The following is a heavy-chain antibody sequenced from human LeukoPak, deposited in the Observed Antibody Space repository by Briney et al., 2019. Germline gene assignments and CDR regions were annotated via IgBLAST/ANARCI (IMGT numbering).Heavy chain of an antibody. J-gene: IGHJ3*02. D-gene: IGHD3-22*01. CDR3: ARLHDSSGYGYAFDI. CDR1: GYTFTSYG. Sequence: GASVKVSCKASGYTFTSYGISWVRQAPGQGLEWMGWISAYNGNTNYAQKLQGRVTMTIDTSTSTAYMELRSLRSDDTAVYYCARLHDSSGYGYAFDIWGQGTMVTVSS. CDR2: ISAYNGNT. V-gene: IGHV1-18*01.